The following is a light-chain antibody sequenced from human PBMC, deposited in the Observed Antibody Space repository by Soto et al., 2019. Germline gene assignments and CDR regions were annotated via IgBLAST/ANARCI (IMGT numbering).Light chain of an antibody. V-gene: IGLV2-14*01. CDR1: SGDVGNYDY. J-gene: IGLJ2*01. Sequence: QSALTQPRSVSGSPGQSVTISCTGTSGDVGNYDYVSWYQQHPGRAPKLIIFEVSNRPSGVSNRFSGSKSANTASLTISGLQAEDEAHYYCTSHTTSTTLPVVFGGGTKLTVL. CDR3: TSHTTSTTLPVV. CDR2: EVS.